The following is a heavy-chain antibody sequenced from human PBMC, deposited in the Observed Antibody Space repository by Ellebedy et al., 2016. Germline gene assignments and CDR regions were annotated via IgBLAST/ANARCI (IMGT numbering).Heavy chain of an antibody. D-gene: IGHD2-2*02. CDR3: AKDKYQLLYEFDY. J-gene: IGHJ4*02. CDR2: INTNTGNP. CDR1: GYTFSDHY. Sequence: ASVKVSCKASGYTFSDHYIHWVRQAPGQGLEWMGWINTNTGNPTYAQVFTGRFVIPLDTSVSTAYLQISSLKAEDTAVYYCAKDKYQLLYEFDYWGQGTLVTVSS. V-gene: IGHV7-4-1*02.